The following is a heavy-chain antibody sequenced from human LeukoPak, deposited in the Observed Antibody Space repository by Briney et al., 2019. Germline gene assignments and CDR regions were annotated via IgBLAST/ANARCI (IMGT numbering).Heavy chain of an antibody. Sequence: GASVKVSCMASGYTFTSYGISWVRQAPGRGLEWMGWISAYNGNTNYAQKLQGRVTMTTDTSTSTAYMELRSLRSDDTAVYYCARTSAAGDEYFQHWGQGTLVTVSS. J-gene: IGHJ1*01. V-gene: IGHV1-18*01. D-gene: IGHD6-13*01. CDR2: ISAYNGNT. CDR3: ARTSAAGDEYFQH. CDR1: GYTFTSYG.